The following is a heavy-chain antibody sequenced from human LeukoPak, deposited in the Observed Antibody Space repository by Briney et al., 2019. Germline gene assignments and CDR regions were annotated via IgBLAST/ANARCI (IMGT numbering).Heavy chain of an antibody. V-gene: IGHV5-51*01. CDR1: GYSFTSYW. J-gene: IGHJ4*02. D-gene: IGHD3-22*01. Sequence: GESLKISCKGSGYSFTSYWIGWVRPMPGKGLEWMGIIYPGDSDTRYSPSFQGQVTISADKSISTAYLQRSSLKASDTAMYYCARHETGPYDSPDYWGQGTLVTVSS. CDR2: IYPGDSDT. CDR3: ARHETGPYDSPDY.